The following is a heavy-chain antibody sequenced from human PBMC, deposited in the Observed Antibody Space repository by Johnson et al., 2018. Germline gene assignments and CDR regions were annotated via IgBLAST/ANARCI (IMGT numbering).Heavy chain of an antibody. CDR2: ISYDGSNK. Sequence: QVQLVESGGGVVQPGRSLRLSCAASGFTFSSYGMHWVRQAPGKGLEWVAVISYDGSNKYSADSVKGRFTISRDNSKNTLYLQMNSLRAEDTAVYYCAKRWLGYIQHGGQGTLVTVSS. J-gene: IGHJ1*01. CDR1: GFTFSSYG. CDR3: AKRWLGYIQH. D-gene: IGHD2-15*01. V-gene: IGHV3-30*18.